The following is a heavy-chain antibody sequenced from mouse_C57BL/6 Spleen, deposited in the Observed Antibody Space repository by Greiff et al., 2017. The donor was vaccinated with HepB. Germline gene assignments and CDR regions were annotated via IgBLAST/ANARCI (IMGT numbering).Heavy chain of an antibody. CDR2: ISYSGST. CDR3: ARGTTVSYAMDY. V-gene: IGHV3-1*01. J-gene: IGHJ4*01. CDR1: GYSITSGYD. D-gene: IGHD1-1*01. Sequence: EVQLQESGPGMVKPSQSLSLTCTVTGYSITSGYDWHWIRHFPGNKLEWMGYISYSGSTNYNPSLKSRISITHDTSKNHFFLKLNSVTTEDTATYYCARGTTVSYAMDYWGQGTSVTVSS.